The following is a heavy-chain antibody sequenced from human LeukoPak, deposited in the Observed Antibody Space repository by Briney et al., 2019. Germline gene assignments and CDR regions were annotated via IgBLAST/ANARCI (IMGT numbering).Heavy chain of an antibody. CDR1: GGSFSGYY. Sequence: PSETLSLTCAVYGGSFSGYYWSWIRQPPGKGLEWIGEINHSGSTNYNPSLKSRVTISVDTSKNQFSLKLSSVTAADTAVYYCARAPTVYDYVWGSYRLYFDYWGQGTLVTVSP. CDR2: INHSGST. J-gene: IGHJ4*02. CDR3: ARAPTVYDYVWGSYRLYFDY. V-gene: IGHV4-34*01. D-gene: IGHD3-16*02.